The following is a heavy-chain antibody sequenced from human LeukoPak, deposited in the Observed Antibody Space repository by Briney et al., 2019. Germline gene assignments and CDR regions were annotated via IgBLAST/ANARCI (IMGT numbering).Heavy chain of an antibody. J-gene: IGHJ6*04. CDR3: AKKVGAGYYYYGRDV. D-gene: IGHD3-10*01. V-gene: IGHV3-23*01. CDR2: ISGSGGST. CDR1: GFTLSSYA. Sequence: PGASLRLSCAASGFTLSSYAMSWVRQAPGKGLEWVSAISGSGGSTYYADSVKGRFTISRDNSKNTLYLQMNNLRAEDTAVYYCAKKVGAGYYYYGRDVWGKGTTVTVSS.